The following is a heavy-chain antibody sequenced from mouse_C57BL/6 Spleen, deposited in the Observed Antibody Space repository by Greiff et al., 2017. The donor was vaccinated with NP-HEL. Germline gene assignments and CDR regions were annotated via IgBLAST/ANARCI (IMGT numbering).Heavy chain of an antibody. J-gene: IGHJ1*03. CDR3: TREGYYYGSSYWYFEV. V-gene: IGHV5-9-1*02. D-gene: IGHD1-1*01. Sequence: EVKLVESGEGLVKPGGSLKLSCAASGFTFSSYAMSWVRQTPEKRLEWVAYISSGGDYIYYADTVKGRFTISKDNARNTLYLQMSGLKSEDTAMNYCTREGYYYGSSYWYFEVWGTGTTVTVSS. CDR2: ISSGGDYI. CDR1: GFTFSSYA.